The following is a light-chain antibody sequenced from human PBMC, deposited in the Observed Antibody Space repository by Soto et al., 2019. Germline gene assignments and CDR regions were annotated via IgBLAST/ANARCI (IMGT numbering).Light chain of an antibody. Sequence: SYELTQPPSVSVAPGQTARITCGGTNIGSKSVHWYQQRPGQAPVLVVHDDSDRPSGIPERFSGSNAENTATLTITRVEAVDEADYYCQVWDTSNDHVVFGGVTKVTVL. CDR1: NIGSKS. CDR2: DDS. J-gene: IGLJ2*01. V-gene: IGLV3-21*02. CDR3: QVWDTSNDHVV.